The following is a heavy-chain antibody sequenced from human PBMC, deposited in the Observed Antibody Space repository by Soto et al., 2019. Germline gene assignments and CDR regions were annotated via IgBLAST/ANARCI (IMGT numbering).Heavy chain of an antibody. V-gene: IGHV3-30*03. CDR3: ARSRDGYSFYFYYGMDG. CDR1: GFIFTSYG. Sequence: PEGSLRLSCAASGFIFTSYGMHWVRQAPGKGLEWMALILHDGSAEYYADSVKGRFTISRDNSKNTLYLQMNSLTAEDTAVYYCARSRDGYSFYFYYGMDGWGQGTTVTVSS. D-gene: IGHD4-4*01. J-gene: IGHJ6*02. CDR2: ILHDGSAE.